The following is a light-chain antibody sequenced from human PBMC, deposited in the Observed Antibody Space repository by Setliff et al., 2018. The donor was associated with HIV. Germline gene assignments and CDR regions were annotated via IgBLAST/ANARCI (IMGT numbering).Light chain of an antibody. Sequence: QSVLAQPASVSGSPGQSITMSCTGTSSDVGGHNYVSWYQQHPGKAPKLMIYDVTNRPSGVSNRFSGSKSGNTASLTISGLQAEDEADYYCNSYTRSAAIIFGGGTKVTVL. CDR1: SSDVGGHNY. V-gene: IGLV2-14*03. CDR2: DVT. CDR3: NSYTRSAAII. J-gene: IGLJ2*01.